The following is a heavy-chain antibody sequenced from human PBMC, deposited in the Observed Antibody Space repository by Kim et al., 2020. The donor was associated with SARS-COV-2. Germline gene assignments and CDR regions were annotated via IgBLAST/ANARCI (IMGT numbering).Heavy chain of an antibody. Sequence: YSQNCQDRVTITRDTSANTAYMELSSLRSEDTAVYYCATYIVTTIFAFDFWGQGTMVTVSS. D-gene: IGHD5-12*01. J-gene: IGHJ3*01. V-gene: IGHV1-3*01. CDR3: ATYIVTTIFAFDF.